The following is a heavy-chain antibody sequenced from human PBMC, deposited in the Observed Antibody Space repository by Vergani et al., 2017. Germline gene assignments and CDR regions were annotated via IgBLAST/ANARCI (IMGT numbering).Heavy chain of an antibody. CDR1: GGSISSYY. V-gene: IGHV4-59*01. J-gene: IGHJ5*02. CDR3: ARGYQPPTSGWFDP. Sequence: QVRLQESGPGLVKPSETLSLTCTVSGGSISSYYWSWIRQPPGKGLEWIGYSYYSGSTNYNTSLKSRVTISVDTSQNQFSLKLSSVTAADTAVYYCARGYQPPTSGWFDPWGQGTLVTVSS. CDR2: SYYSGST. D-gene: IGHD2-2*01.